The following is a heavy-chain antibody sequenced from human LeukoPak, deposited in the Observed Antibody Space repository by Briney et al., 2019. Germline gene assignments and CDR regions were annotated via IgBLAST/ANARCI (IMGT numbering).Heavy chain of an antibody. CDR3: ATQGDCSSTSCYTGVDYFDY. V-gene: IGHV3-30*02. CDR2: IRYDGSNK. Sequence: PGGSLRLSCAASGSTFSSYGMHWVRQAPGKGLEWVAFIRYDGSNKYYADSVKGRFTISRDNSKNTLYLQMNSLRAEDTAVYYCATQGDCSSTSCYTGVDYFDYWGQGTLVTVSS. CDR1: GSTFSSYG. J-gene: IGHJ4*02. D-gene: IGHD2-2*02.